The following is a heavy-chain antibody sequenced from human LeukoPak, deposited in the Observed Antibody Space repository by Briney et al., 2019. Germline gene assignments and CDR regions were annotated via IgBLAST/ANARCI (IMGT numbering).Heavy chain of an antibody. D-gene: IGHD3-10*01. Sequence: GGSLRLSCAASGFTFSSYAMSWVRQAPGKGLEWVSAISGSGGSTYYADSVKGRFTISRDNSKHTLYLQMTSLSAEATADYYSAKEPGKGSGSYYEDPWGQGTLGTVSS. V-gene: IGHV3-23*01. CDR1: GFTFSSYA. CDR2: ISGSGGST. J-gene: IGHJ5*02. CDR3: AKEPGKGSGSYYEDP.